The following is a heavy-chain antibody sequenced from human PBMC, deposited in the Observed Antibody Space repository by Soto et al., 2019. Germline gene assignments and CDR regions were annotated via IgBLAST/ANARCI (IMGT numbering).Heavy chain of an antibody. CDR3: ARSRVRRYGDYSTGAFDI. CDR2: MNPNSGNT. CDR1: GYTFTSYD. J-gene: IGHJ3*02. D-gene: IGHD4-17*01. Sequence: GASVKVSCKASGYTFTSYDINWVRQATGQGLEWMGWMNPNSGNTGYAQKFQGRVTMTRNTSISTAYMELSSLRSEDTAVYYCARSRVRRYGDYSTGAFDICGQGTMVTVSS. V-gene: IGHV1-8*01.